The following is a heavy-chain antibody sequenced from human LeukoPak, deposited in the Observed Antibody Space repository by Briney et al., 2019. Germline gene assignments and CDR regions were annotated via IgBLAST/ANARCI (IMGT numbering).Heavy chain of an antibody. CDR1: GGSISSYY. J-gene: IGHJ4*02. Sequence: PSETLSLTCTVSGGSISSYYWSWIRQPAGKGLEWIGRIYTSGSTNYNPSLKSRVTMSVDTSKNQFSLKLSSVTAADTAVYYCARGYTPIRGVIIIADYFDYWGQGTLVTVSS. V-gene: IGHV4-4*07. CDR2: IYTSGST. D-gene: IGHD3-10*01. CDR3: ARGYTPIRGVIIIADYFDY.